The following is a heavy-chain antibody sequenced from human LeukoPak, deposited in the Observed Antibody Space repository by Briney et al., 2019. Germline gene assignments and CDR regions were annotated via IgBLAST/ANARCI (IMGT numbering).Heavy chain of an antibody. D-gene: IGHD5-24*01. J-gene: IGHJ4*02. Sequence: SETLSLTCTVSGGSISSYYWSWIRQPPGKGLEWIGYIYYSGSTNYNPSLKSRVTISVDTSKNQFSLKLSSVTAADTAVYYCARQRDGYPKYYFDYWGQGTLVTVSS. CDR3: ARQRDGYPKYYFDY. V-gene: IGHV4-59*08. CDR1: GGSISSYY. CDR2: IYYSGST.